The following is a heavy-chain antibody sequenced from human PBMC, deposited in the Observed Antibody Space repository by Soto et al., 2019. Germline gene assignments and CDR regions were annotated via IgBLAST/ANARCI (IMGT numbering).Heavy chain of an antibody. V-gene: IGHV3-9*01. CDR3: AKGSMVTTSLVAFDI. J-gene: IGHJ3*02. CDR1: GFTFDDYA. D-gene: IGHD4-17*01. CDR2: ISWNSGSI. Sequence: GGSLRLSCAPSGFTFDDYAMHWVRQAPGKGLEWVSGISWNSGSIGYADSVKGRFTISRDNAKNSLYLQMNSLRAEDTALYYCAKGSMVTTSLVAFDIWGQGTMVTVSS.